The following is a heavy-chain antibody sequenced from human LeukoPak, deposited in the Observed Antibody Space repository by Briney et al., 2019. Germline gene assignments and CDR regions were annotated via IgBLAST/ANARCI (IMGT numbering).Heavy chain of an antibody. V-gene: IGHV1-46*01. CDR2: INPSGGST. D-gene: IGHD3-3*01. Sequence: GASVKVSCKASGYTFTSYYMHWVRQAPGQGLEWMGIINPSGGSTSYAQKFQGRVTMTRDMSTSTVYMELSSLRSEDTAVYYCASYDFWSGYFAYWGQGTLVTVSS. CDR1: GYTFTSYY. CDR3: ASYDFWSGYFAY. J-gene: IGHJ4*02.